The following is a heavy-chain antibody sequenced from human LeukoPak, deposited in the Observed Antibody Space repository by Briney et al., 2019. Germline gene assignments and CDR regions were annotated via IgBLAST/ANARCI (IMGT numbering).Heavy chain of an antibody. CDR3: ARGTEPRYQLLLF. Sequence: SVKVSCKASGGTFSSYAISWVRQAPGQGLEWMGGIIPIFGTENYGQKFQGRVTITADESTSTAYMELSSLRSEDTAVYYCARGTEPRYQLLLFWGQGTLVTVSS. CDR1: GGTFSSYA. D-gene: IGHD2-2*01. CDR2: IIPIFGTE. J-gene: IGHJ4*02. V-gene: IGHV1-69*13.